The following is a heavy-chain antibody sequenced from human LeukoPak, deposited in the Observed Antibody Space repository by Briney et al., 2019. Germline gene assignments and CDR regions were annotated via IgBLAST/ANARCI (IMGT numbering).Heavy chain of an antibody. CDR1: GFTFSGSA. Sequence: PGGSLRLSCAASGFTFSGSAMHWVRQASGKGLEWVGRIRSKANSYATAYAASVKGRFTISRDDSKNTAYLQMNSLKTEDTAVYYCTRPPIEYSSSSGYDCWGQGTLVTVSS. CDR2: IRSKANSYAT. J-gene: IGHJ4*02. V-gene: IGHV3-73*01. CDR3: TRPPIEYSSSSGYDC. D-gene: IGHD6-6*01.